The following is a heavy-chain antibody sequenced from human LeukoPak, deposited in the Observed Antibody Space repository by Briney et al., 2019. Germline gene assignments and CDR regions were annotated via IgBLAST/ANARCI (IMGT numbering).Heavy chain of an antibody. V-gene: IGHV3-53*01. Sequence: EAGGSLRLSCAASGFTVSSNYMSWVRQAPGKGLEWVSVIYSVGSTYYADSVKGRFTISRDNSKNTLYLQMNSLRAEDTAVYYCARSWPWDYWGQGTLVTVSS. D-gene: IGHD5-12*01. J-gene: IGHJ4*02. CDR1: GFTVSSNY. CDR3: ARSWPWDY. CDR2: IYSVGST.